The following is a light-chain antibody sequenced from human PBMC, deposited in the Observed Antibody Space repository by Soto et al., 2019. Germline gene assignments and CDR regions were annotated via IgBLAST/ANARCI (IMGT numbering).Light chain of an antibody. CDR2: AAS. J-gene: IGKJ4*01. Sequence: EIVLAQSPGTLSLSPGQRATLSCRASQSVSRDYVAWYQHKPDQAPRLLIYAASSRPSGIPDRFGGSGSGTEFTLTISRLEPEDFALYYCHQYGSWPLTFGGGTRVEFK. CDR1: QSVSRDY. V-gene: IGKV3-20*01. CDR3: HQYGSWPLT.